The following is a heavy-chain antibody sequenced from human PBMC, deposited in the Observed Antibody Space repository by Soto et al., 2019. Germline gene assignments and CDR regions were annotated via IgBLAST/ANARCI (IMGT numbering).Heavy chain of an antibody. J-gene: IGHJ4*02. CDR1: GFTFSSYG. D-gene: IGHD3-3*01. V-gene: IGHV3-33*01. CDR2: IWYDGSNK. CDR3: ARTYYDFWSGYPIDY. Sequence: GSLRLSCAASGFTFSSYGMHWVRQAPGKGLEWVAVIWYDGSNKYYADSVKGRFTISRDNSKNTLYLQMNSLRAEDTAVYYCARTYYDFWSGYPIDYWGQGTLVTVSS.